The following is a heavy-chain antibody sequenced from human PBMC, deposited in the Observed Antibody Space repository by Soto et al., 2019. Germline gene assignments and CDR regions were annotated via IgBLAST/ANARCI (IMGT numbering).Heavy chain of an antibody. Sequence: SETLSLTCAVYGGSFSGYYWSWIRQPPGKGLEWIGEINHSGSTNYNPSLKSRVTISVDTSKNQFSLKLSSVTAADTAVYYCARGHGGSGSYYNGGYNWFDPWGQGTPVTVSS. V-gene: IGHV4-34*01. CDR1: GGSFSGYY. CDR2: INHSGST. D-gene: IGHD3-10*01. CDR3: ARGHGGSGSYYNGGYNWFDP. J-gene: IGHJ5*02.